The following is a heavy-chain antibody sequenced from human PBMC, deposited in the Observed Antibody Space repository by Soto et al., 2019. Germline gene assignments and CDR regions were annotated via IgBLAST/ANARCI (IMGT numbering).Heavy chain of an antibody. D-gene: IGHD6-6*01. CDR2: ISAYNGNT. J-gene: IGHJ6*02. CDR3: ARGDSSSSPYYYYGMDV. Sequence: ASVKVSCKASGYTFTSYGISWVRQAPGQGLEWMGWISAYNGNTNYAQKLQGRVTMTTDTSTSTAYMELRSLRSDDTAVYYCARGDSSSSPYYYYGMDVWGQGTTVTVSS. V-gene: IGHV1-18*01. CDR1: GYTFTSYG.